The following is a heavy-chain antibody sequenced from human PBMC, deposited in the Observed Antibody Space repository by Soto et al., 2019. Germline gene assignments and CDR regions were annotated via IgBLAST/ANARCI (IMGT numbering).Heavy chain of an antibody. V-gene: IGHV3-33*01. D-gene: IGHD6-13*01. CDR2: IWYDGSNK. Sequence: QVQLVESGGGVVQPGRSLRLSCAASGFTFSSYGMHWVRQAPGKGLEWVAVIWYDGSNKYYADSVKGRFTISRDNSKNTLYLQMNSLRAEDTAVYYCARDYAGSWLYYYYYYGMDVWGQGTTVTVSS. CDR1: GFTFSSYG. J-gene: IGHJ6*02. CDR3: ARDYAGSWLYYYYYYGMDV.